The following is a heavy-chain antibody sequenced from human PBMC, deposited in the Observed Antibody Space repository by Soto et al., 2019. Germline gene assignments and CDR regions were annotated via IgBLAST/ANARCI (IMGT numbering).Heavy chain of an antibody. CDR3: AREGYSSNWSIYGMDV. Sequence: SETLSLTCTVSGDSISSTSTYYWGWIRQPPGKGLEYIGNIYYSGSPFYNPSLKSRVTISVDTSKNHFSPKLSSVTAADTAVYYCAREGYSSNWSIYGMDVWGQGTTVTVSS. J-gene: IGHJ6*02. CDR1: GDSISSTSTYY. D-gene: IGHD6-13*01. V-gene: IGHV4-39*02. CDR2: IYYSGSP.